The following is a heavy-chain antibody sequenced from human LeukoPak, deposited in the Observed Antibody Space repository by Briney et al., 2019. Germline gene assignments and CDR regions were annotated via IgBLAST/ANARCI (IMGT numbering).Heavy chain of an antibody. V-gene: IGHV3-30*18. CDR2: ISYDGSNK. J-gene: IGHJ4*02. CDR1: GFTFSSYG. Sequence: GGSLRLSCAASGFTFSSYGMHWVRQAPGKGLEWVAVISYDGSNKYYADSVKGRFTISRDNSKNTLYLQMNSLRAEDTAVYYCAKDWDSGAILTGYSPYYFDYWGQGTLVTVSS. CDR3: AKDWDSGAILTGYSPYYFDY. D-gene: IGHD3-9*01.